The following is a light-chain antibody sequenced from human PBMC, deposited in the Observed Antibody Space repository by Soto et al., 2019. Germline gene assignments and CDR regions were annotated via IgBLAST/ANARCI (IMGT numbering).Light chain of an antibody. CDR1: QSVSSD. J-gene: IGKJ5*01. CDR3: QQRSNSIT. V-gene: IGKV3-11*01. Sequence: EIVITQSPPTLSMSPGERATHSCRASQSVSSDLAWFQQKPGQAPRLLLYGTFIRAPGIPARFSGSGSGTEFTLTISSLEPEDFAVYYCQQRSNSITFGQGTRLEI. CDR2: GTF.